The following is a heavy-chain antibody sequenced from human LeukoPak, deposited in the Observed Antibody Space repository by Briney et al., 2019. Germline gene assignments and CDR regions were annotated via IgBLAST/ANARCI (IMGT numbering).Heavy chain of an antibody. V-gene: IGHV3-66*01. CDR1: GFSFSTHS. CDR3: AREGGYSYGLDY. CDR2: IYSGGST. Sequence: GGSLRLSCAASGFSFSTHSMNWVRQAPGQGLEWVSVIYSGGSTYYADSVKGRFTISRDNSKNTLYLQMNSLRAEDTAVYYCAREGGYSYGLDYWGQGTLVTVSS. J-gene: IGHJ4*02. D-gene: IGHD5-18*01.